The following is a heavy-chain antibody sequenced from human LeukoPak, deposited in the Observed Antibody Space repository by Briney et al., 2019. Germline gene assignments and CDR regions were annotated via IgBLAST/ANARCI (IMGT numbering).Heavy chain of an antibody. J-gene: IGHJ6*02. Sequence: GASVKVSCKASGYTFTSYGISWVRQAPGQGLEWMGWISAYNGNTNYAQKLQGRVTMTTDTSTSTAYMELRSLRSDDTAVYYCARHGSHYYDSSGYYYVSYYYGMDVWGQGTTVTVSS. CDR2: ISAYNGNT. D-gene: IGHD3-22*01. CDR3: ARHGSHYYDSSGYYYVSYYYGMDV. V-gene: IGHV1-18*01. CDR1: GYTFTSYG.